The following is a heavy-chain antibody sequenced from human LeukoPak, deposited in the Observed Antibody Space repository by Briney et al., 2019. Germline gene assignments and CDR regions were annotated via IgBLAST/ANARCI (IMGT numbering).Heavy chain of an antibody. V-gene: IGHV3-48*03. D-gene: IGHD2-15*01. CDR1: GFTFSSYE. CDR3: ARDLGYCSGGSC. CDR2: ISSSGSTI. J-gene: IGHJ4*02. Sequence: GGSLRLSCAASGFTFSSYEMNWVRQAPGKGLEWVSYISSSGSTIYYADSVKGRFTISRDNAKNSLYLQMNSLRAEDTAVYYCARDLGYCSGGSCWGQGTLVTVSS.